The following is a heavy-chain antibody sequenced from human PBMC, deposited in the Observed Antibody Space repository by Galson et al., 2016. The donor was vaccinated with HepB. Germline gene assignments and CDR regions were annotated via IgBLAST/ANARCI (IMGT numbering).Heavy chain of an antibody. J-gene: IGHJ4*02. CDR2: ITSSSSTI. CDR3: ARGDDSGAYYFDY. V-gene: IGHV3-48*02. Sequence: SLRLSCAASGFTFSSFSMHWVRQAPGKGLEWLSYITSSSSTIYYADSVKGRFTISRDNAKKSLYLQMNSLRDEDTAVYYCARGDDSGAYYFDYWGQGTLVTVSS. CDR1: GFTFSSFS. D-gene: IGHD3-22*01.